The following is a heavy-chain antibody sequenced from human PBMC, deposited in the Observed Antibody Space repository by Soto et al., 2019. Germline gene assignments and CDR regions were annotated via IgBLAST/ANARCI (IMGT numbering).Heavy chain of an antibody. Sequence: ASVKVSCKASGGTFSSYAINWVRQAPGQGLEWMGGIIPIFGTANYAQKFQGRVTITADESTSTAYMELSSLRSEDTAVYYCARAIVVVPAAPFDPWGQGTLVTVS. J-gene: IGHJ5*02. CDR2: IIPIFGTA. CDR1: GGTFSSYA. D-gene: IGHD2-2*01. CDR3: ARAIVVVPAAPFDP. V-gene: IGHV1-69*13.